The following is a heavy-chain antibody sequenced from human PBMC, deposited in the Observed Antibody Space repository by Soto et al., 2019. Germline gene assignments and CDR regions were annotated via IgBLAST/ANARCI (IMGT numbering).Heavy chain of an antibody. CDR2: ISYDGRDK. J-gene: IGHJ4*02. V-gene: IGHV3-30*18. CDR1: GFTFSSYG. CDR3: AKDSGYCNGGSCYWYDY. Sequence: GGSLRLSCAASGFTFSSYGMHWVRQAPGKGLEWVAVISYDGRDKYYADSVKGRSTISRDNSKNTLYLQINSLRAEDAAVYYCAKDSGYCNGGSCYWYDYWGQGTLVTVSS. D-gene: IGHD2-15*01.